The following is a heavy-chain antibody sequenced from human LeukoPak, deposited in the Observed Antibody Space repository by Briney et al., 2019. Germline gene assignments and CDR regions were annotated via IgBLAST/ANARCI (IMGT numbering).Heavy chain of an antibody. Sequence: ASVKVSCKASGYTFTSYAMHWVRQAPGQRLEWMGWINAGNGNTKYSQKFQGRVTITRDTSASTVYMELSSLRSEDTAVYYCARGLGGRRVYYYYGMDVWGKGTTVTVSS. CDR3: ARGLGGRRVYYYYGMDV. J-gene: IGHJ6*04. CDR2: INAGNGNT. D-gene: IGHD3-16*01. CDR1: GYTFTSYA. V-gene: IGHV1-3*01.